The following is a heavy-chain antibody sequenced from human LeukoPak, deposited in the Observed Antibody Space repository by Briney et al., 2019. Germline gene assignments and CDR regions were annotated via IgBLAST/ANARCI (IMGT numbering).Heavy chain of an antibody. CDR3: AREGGTVVIGRFDY. V-gene: IGHV3-30*02. CDR1: GINFRASG. CDR2: IQTDGGDK. D-gene: IGHD2-2*01. Sequence: QPGGSLRLSCAASGINFRASGMHWVRQAPGMGLNWVTFIQTDGGDKKYAASVAGRFTISRDNSKNTVYLHMSSLRPDDTALYYCAREGGTVVIGRFDYWGQGTLVTVSS. J-gene: IGHJ4*02.